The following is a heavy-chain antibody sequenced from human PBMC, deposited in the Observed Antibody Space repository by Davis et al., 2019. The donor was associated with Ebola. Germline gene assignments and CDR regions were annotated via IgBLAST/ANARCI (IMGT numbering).Heavy chain of an antibody. V-gene: IGHV1-18*01. Sequence: AASVKVSCKASGYTFTSYGISWVRQAPGQGLEWMGWISAYNGNTNYAQKLQGRVTMTTDTSTSTAYMELSRLRSDDTAVYYCARDSYSSGWYGFAGYYGMDVWGQGTTVTVSS. J-gene: IGHJ6*02. CDR3: ARDSYSSGWYGFAGYYGMDV. D-gene: IGHD6-19*01. CDR2: ISAYNGNT. CDR1: GYTFTSYG.